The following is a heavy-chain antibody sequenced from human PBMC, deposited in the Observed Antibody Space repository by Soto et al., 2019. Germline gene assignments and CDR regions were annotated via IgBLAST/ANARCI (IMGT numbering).Heavy chain of an antibody. V-gene: IGHV1-2*02. J-gene: IGHJ5*02. CDR1: GYTFTGYY. Sequence: QVQLVQSGAEVKKPGASVKVSCKASGYTFTGYYMHWVRQAPGQGLEWMGWINPNSGGTNYAQKFQGGVTMTRXXAXSXXYMELSRRRSDDTAVYYCARDQGIAVPWGRGWFDPWGQGTLVTVSS. D-gene: IGHD6-19*01. CDR3: ARDQGIAVPWGRGWFDP. CDR2: INPNSGGT.